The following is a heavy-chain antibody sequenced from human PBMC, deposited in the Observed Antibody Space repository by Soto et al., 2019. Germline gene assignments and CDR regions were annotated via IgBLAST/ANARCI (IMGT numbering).Heavy chain of an antibody. Sequence: PGGSLRLSCAASGFTFSSYGMHWVRQAPGKGLEWVAVIVYDGRNKHYADSVKGRFIISRDNAKNSLYLQMNSLRAEDTAVYYCARDPKLRLLDYYYGMDVWGQGTTVTVS. CDR3: ARDPKLRLLDYYYGMDV. J-gene: IGHJ6*01. CDR2: IVYDGRNK. D-gene: IGHD5-12*01. CDR1: GFTFSSYG. V-gene: IGHV3-30*03.